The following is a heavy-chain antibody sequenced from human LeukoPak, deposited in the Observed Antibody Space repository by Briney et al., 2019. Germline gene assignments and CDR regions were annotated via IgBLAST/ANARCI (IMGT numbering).Heavy chain of an antibody. CDR3: ARGDYSYYYYYMDV. CDR2: IYYSGST. D-gene: IGHD5-12*01. CDR1: DGSIGSGAYY. V-gene: IGHV4-31*03. J-gene: IGHJ6*03. Sequence: SQTLSLTCTVSDGSIGSGAYYWSWIRQHPGKGLEWIGYIYYSGSTYYNPSLKSRVTISVDTSKNQFSLRLTSVTAADTAVYYCARGDYSYYYYYMDVWGKGTTVTVSS.